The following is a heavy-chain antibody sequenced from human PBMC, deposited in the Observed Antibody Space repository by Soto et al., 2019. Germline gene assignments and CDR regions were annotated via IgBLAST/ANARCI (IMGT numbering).Heavy chain of an antibody. J-gene: IGHJ5*02. D-gene: IGHD2-15*01. CDR3: AGALPRWQDNWFGT. CDR2: IYYSGST. Sequence: PSETLSLTCTVSGGSLSSYYWSWMLQPRDKGPEWSGYIYYSGSTNYNPSLTRRVTISVDTSKNQFSLKLSSVSAANTAVYYGAGALPRWQDNWFGTLGQGTL. V-gene: IGHV4-59*01. CDR1: GGSLSSYY.